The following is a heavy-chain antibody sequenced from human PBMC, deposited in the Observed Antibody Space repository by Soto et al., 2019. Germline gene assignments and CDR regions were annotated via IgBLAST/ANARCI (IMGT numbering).Heavy chain of an antibody. Sequence: GASVKASCKSSGYTLTIYDINCVQQATEQGLEWMGWMTPNSGNTGYAQKFQGRVTMTRNTSISTAYMELRSLRSEDTAVYYCARQSPSSTPAPPYYSYTDVWGKGTTAPVSS. CDR1: GYTLTIYD. V-gene: IGHV1-8*01. J-gene: IGHJ6*03. CDR2: MTPNSGNT. D-gene: IGHD6-6*01. CDR3: ARQSPSSTPAPPYYSYTDV.